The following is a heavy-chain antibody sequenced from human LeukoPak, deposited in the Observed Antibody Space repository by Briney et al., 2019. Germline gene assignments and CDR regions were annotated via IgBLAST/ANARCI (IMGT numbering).Heavy chain of an antibody. V-gene: IGHV4-4*07. CDR1: GGSISSYY. CDR2: IYTSGST. CDR3: ARSRGGSGSYNYYGMDV. Sequence: KPSETLSLTCTVSGGSISSYYWSWIRQPAGKGLEWIGRIYTSGSTNYNPSLKSRVTISVDTSMNQFSLRLSSVTAADTAVYYCARSRGGSGSYNYYGMDVWGQGTTATVSS. D-gene: IGHD3-10*01. J-gene: IGHJ6*02.